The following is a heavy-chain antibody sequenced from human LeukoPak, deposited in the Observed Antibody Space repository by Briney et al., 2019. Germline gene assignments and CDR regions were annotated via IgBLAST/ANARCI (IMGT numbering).Heavy chain of an antibody. J-gene: IGHJ4*02. CDR1: GGSISSSSYS. Sequence: SETLSLTCTVSGGSISSSSYSWGWIRQSPGKGLEWIGTIYHSGRTYYIPSLRTRVTISVDTSKNQFSLKLSSVTAADTAVYYCARRFDTSGWVDYWGQGTLVTVSS. CDR2: IYHSGRT. V-gene: IGHV4-39*01. CDR3: ARRFDTSGWVDY. D-gene: IGHD6-19*01.